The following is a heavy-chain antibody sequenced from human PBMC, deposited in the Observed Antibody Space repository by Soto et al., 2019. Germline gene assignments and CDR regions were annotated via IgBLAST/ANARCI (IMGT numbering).Heavy chain of an antibody. J-gene: IGHJ4*02. CDR2: IYYSGST. D-gene: IGHD2-2*01. CDR1: GGSISSGDYY. V-gene: IGHV4-30-4*01. CDR3: AREVVVVPAAKNGEFDY. Sequence: PSETLSLTCTVSGGSISSGDYYWSWIRQPPWKGLEWIGYIYYSGSTYYNPSLKSRVTISVDTSKNQFSLKLSSVTAADTAVYYCAREVVVVPAAKNGEFDYWGQGXLVTVYS.